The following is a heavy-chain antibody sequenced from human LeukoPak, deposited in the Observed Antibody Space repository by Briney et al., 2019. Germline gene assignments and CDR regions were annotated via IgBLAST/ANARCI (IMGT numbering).Heavy chain of an antibody. V-gene: IGHV4-4*09. CDR1: GDPVSSGY. CDR3: AGRGHRYSRD. J-gene: IGHJ1*01. D-gene: IGHD2-15*01. Sequence: SETLSLSCNVSGDPVSSGYWTWIRQSPAKGLEWIGFIYDNGVTDYNPSLKSRLIISLDTSKNQFSLNLRSVSAADSAIYYCAGRGHRYSRDWGQGILVTVSS. CDR2: IYDNGVT.